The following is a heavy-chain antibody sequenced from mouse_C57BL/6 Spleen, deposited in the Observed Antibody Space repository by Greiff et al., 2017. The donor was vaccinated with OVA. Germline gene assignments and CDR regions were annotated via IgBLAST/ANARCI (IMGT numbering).Heavy chain of an antibody. J-gene: IGHJ2*01. Sequence: EVMLVESGGGLVQPKGSLKLSCAASGFSFNTYAMNWVRQAPGKGLEWVARIRSKSNNYATYYADSVKDRFTISRDDSESMLYLQMNNLKTEDTAMYYCVRQRYDFLFDYWGQGTTLTVSS. D-gene: IGHD2-4*01. CDR3: VRQRYDFLFDY. CDR1: GFSFNTYA. V-gene: IGHV10-1*01. CDR2: IRSKSNNYAT.